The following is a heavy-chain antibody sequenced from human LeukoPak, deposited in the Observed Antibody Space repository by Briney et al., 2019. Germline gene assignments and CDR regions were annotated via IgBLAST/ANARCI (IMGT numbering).Heavy chain of an antibody. CDR2: ISTSGGST. D-gene: IGHD5-18*01. J-gene: IGHJ4*02. Sequence: GGSLRLSCAASGFTFSSSAMSWVRQDPGKGLKWVSGISTSGGSTYYSDSVKGRFTISRDNSKNRLYLQMNSLRAEDTAVYYCANGYNYGLDYWGQGTLVTVSS. CDR1: GFTFSSSA. CDR3: ANGYNYGLDY. V-gene: IGHV3-23*01.